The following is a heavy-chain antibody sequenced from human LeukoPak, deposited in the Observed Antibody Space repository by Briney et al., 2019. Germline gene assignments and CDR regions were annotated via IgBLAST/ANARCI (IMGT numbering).Heavy chain of an antibody. CDR1: GFTFSGYE. CDR2: MSGSGART. V-gene: IGHV3-23*01. Sequence: GGSLRLSCAASGFTFSGYEMNWVRQAPGKGLEWVSLMSGSGARTYYADSVKGRFTISRDNSKNTLYLQMNSLRAEDTALYYCAKGLERESRLDSWGQGTLVTVSS. J-gene: IGHJ4*02. CDR3: AKGLERESRLDS. D-gene: IGHD1-1*01.